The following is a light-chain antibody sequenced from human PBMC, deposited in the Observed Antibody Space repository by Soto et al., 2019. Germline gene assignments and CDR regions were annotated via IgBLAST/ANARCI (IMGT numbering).Light chain of an antibody. CDR1: SGEVGGYNH. Sequence: QSVLTEPASVSGSPGQSITISCAGTSGEVGGYNHVAWYQQHPGKAPKLMIYEVSKRTSGVSNRFSGSKSGNTASLNISGLXAEDEADYYCISYTGSSTSYVFGTGTKVTVL. J-gene: IGLJ1*01. CDR3: ISYTGSSTSYV. V-gene: IGLV2-14*01. CDR2: EVS.